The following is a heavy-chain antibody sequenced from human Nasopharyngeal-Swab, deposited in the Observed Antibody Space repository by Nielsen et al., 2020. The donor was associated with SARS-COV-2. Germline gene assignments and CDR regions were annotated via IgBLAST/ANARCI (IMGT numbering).Heavy chain of an antibody. Sequence: WVRQAPGKGLEGLGGIIPIFGTANYAQKLQGRVTITADKSTSTAYMELSSLRSEDTAMYYCAREGRGSGYYYYMDVWGKGTTVTVSS. D-gene: IGHD3-10*01. CDR2: IIPIFGTA. V-gene: IGHV1-69*06. J-gene: IGHJ6*03. CDR3: AREGRGSGYYYYMDV.